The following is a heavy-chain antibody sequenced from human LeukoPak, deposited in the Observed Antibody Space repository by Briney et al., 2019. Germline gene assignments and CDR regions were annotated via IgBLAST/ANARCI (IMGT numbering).Heavy chain of an antibody. CDR2: IYSGDST. Sequence: GGSLRLSCAASGFTVSSNYMSWVRQAPGKGLEWVSVIYSGDSTYYADSVKGRFTISRDNAKNSLYLQMNSLRAEDTALYYCAKGSGDYVDYYYGMDVWGQGTTVTVSS. J-gene: IGHJ6*02. V-gene: IGHV3-53*05. D-gene: IGHD4-17*01. CDR3: AKGSGDYVDYYYGMDV. CDR1: GFTVSSNY.